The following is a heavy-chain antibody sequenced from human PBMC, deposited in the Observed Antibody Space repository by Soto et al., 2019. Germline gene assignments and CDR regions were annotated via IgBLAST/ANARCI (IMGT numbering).Heavy chain of an antibody. D-gene: IGHD4-17*01. Sequence: QVQLVESGGGVVQPGRSLRLSCAASGFTFSSYGMHWVRQAPGKGLEWVADIWYDGSNKYYADSVKGRVTISTDNAKNPLYLQMNSLRAEDTAVYYCARETTVVGFDYWGQGTLVTVSS. CDR1: GFTFSSYG. J-gene: IGHJ4*02. V-gene: IGHV3-33*01. CDR3: ARETTVVGFDY. CDR2: IWYDGSNK.